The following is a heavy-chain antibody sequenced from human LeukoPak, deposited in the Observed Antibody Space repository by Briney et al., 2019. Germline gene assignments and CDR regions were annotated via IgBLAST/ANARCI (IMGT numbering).Heavy chain of an antibody. CDR3: AGRASVSGEFDY. CDR1: GGSISSGDYY. Sequence: SETLSLTCTVSGGSISSGDYYWSWIRQPPGKGLEWIGYIYCSGSTYYNPSLRSRLTISVDTSKTQFSLKLSSVTAADTAVYYCAGRASVSGEFDYWGQGTLVTVSS. J-gene: IGHJ4*02. V-gene: IGHV4-30-4*01. CDR2: IYCSGST. D-gene: IGHD3-16*01.